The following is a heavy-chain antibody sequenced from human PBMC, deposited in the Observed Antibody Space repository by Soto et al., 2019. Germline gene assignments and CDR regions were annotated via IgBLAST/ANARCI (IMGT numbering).Heavy chain of an antibody. CDR2: INSDGSST. V-gene: IGHV3-74*01. D-gene: IGHD1-26*01. J-gene: IGHJ2*01. CDR3: ARGGSLNWYFDL. Sequence: EVQLVESGGGLVQPGGSLRLSCAASGFTFSSYWMHWVRQAPGKGLVWVSRINSDGSSTSYADSVKGRFTISRDNARNTRYLQRNSLRAEDTAVYYCARGGSLNWYFDLWGRDTLVTVSS. CDR1: GFTFSSYW.